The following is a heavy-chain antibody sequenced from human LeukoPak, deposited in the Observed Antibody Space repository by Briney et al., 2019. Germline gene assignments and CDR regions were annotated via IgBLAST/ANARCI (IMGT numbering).Heavy chain of an antibody. CDR2: FSRSATDT. V-gene: IGHV3-23*01. Sequence: GGSLRLSCAASGFTIGSYAMSWVRQAPGKGPEWVSTFSRSATDTYYADSVKGRFTIFRDNSKNTLYLQMNSLRAEDTAVYYCAKWSLGSWYYFDYWGQGTLVTVSS. CDR1: GFTIGSYA. D-gene: IGHD6-13*01. CDR3: AKWSLGSWYYFDY. J-gene: IGHJ4*02.